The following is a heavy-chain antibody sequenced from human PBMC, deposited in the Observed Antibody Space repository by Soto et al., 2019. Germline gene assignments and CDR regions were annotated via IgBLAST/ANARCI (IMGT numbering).Heavy chain of an antibody. CDR2: IIPMFGTP. J-gene: IGHJ4*02. Sequence: QVQLVQSGAEVKKPGSSVKVSCKASGGTFSSYAISWVRQAPGQGLEWMGGIIPMFGTPNYAQKFQSRVSITADKFTNTAYMELRSLRSEDTAVYYGARVGSDFVWGNFRYTLDFWGQGTLVTVSS. V-gene: IGHV1-69*06. CDR1: GGTFSSYA. D-gene: IGHD3-16*02. CDR3: ARVGSDFVWGNFRYTLDF.